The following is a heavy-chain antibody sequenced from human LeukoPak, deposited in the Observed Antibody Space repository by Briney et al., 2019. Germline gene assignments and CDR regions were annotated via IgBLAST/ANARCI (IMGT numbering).Heavy chain of an antibody. Sequence: GGSLRLSCEASGFTFSSYWMHWVRQAPGKGLVWVSRISTDGSSTSYADSVKGRFTISRDNSKNTLYLQMNSLRAEDTAVYYCAKDRDFDYWGQGTLVTVSS. CDR2: ISTDGSST. CDR3: AKDRDFDY. V-gene: IGHV3-74*01. CDR1: GFTFSSYW. J-gene: IGHJ4*02.